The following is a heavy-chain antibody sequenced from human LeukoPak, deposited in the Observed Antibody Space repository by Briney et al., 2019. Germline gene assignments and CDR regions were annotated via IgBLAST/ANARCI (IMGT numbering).Heavy chain of an antibody. D-gene: IGHD5-12*01. J-gene: IGHJ4*02. CDR3: ATIKSGYPFGYFDF. CDR1: GVSITTHY. V-gene: IGHV4-59*11. Sequence: SETLSLTCTVSGVSITTHYWSWLRQPPGKGLEWIAYMTDSETTKNNPSLKSRITLSADTSKNQFSLSLSSVTEADTAVYFCATIKSGYPFGYFDFWGQGNLVTVSS. CDR2: MTDSETT.